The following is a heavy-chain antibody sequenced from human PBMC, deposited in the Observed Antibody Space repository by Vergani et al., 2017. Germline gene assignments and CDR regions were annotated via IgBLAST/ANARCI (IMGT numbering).Heavy chain of an antibody. J-gene: IGHJ5*02. CDR1: GGSISSGSYY. CDR3: ARRSCLGSYNKTLTWLDA. V-gene: IGHV4-61*02. CDR2: IYTSGST. Sequence: QVQLQESGPGLVKPSQTLSLTCTVSGGSISSGSYYWSWIRQPAGKGLEWIGRIYTSGSTNYNPSLKSRVTISVDTSKTQFSLKLSSVTAWDTAVSHCARRSCLGSYNKTLTWLDAWGQRSLLTAS. D-gene: IGHD3-10*02.